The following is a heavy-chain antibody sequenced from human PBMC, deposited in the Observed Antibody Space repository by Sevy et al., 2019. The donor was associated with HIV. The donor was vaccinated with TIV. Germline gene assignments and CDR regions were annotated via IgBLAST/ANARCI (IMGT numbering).Heavy chain of an antibody. CDR2: IRSKAYGGTT. V-gene: IGHV3-49*03. Sequence: GESLRLSCTASGFTFGDYAMSWFRQAPGKGLEWVGFIRSKAYGGTTEYAASVKGRFTISRDDSKSIAYLQMNSLKTEDTAVYYCTRDQLTGYYDILTGSSSFDYWGQGTLVTVSS. D-gene: IGHD3-9*01. CDR1: GFTFGDYA. J-gene: IGHJ4*02. CDR3: TRDQLTGYYDILTGSSSFDY.